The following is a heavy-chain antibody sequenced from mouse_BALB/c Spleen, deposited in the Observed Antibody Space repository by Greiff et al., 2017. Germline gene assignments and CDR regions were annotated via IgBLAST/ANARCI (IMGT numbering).Heavy chain of an antibody. V-gene: IGHV7-3*02. J-gene: IGHJ3*01. CDR1: GFTFTDYY. Sequence: EVQVVESGGGLVQPGGSLRLSCATSGFTFTDYYMSWVRQPPGKALEWLGFIRNKANGYTTEYSASVKGRFTISRDNSQSILYLQMNTLRAEDSATYYCARDNWFAYWGQGTLVTVSA. CDR2: IRNKANGYTT. CDR3: ARDNWFAY.